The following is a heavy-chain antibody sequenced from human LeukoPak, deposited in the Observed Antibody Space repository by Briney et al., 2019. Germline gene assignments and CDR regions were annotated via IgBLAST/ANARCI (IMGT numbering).Heavy chain of an antibody. V-gene: IGHV4-59*12. D-gene: IGHD5-18*01. CDR1: GGSISSYY. CDR2: IYYSGST. Sequence: NPSETLSLTCTVSGGSISSYYWSWIRQPPGKGLEWIGYIYYSGSTNYNPSLKSRVTISVDTSKNQFSLQLNSVTPEDTAVYYCARDQIQLWLEWSWGQGTLVTVSS. J-gene: IGHJ5*02. CDR3: ARDQIQLWLEWS.